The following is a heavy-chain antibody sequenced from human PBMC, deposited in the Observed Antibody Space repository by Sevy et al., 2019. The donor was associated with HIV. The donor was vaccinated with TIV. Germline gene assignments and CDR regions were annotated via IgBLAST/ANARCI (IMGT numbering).Heavy chain of an antibody. Sequence: ASVKVSCKASGYTFTDYFMHWVRQAPGQGLEWMGWINPNSGGTNYAQRFRGTVTMTRDTSISTAYMELSRLRSDDTAVYYCASLSGYYYDSSRYYNTDAFDIWGQGTMVTVSS. CDR1: GYTFTDYF. D-gene: IGHD3-22*01. CDR3: ASLSGYYYDSSRYYNTDAFDI. V-gene: IGHV1-2*02. J-gene: IGHJ3*02. CDR2: INPNSGGT.